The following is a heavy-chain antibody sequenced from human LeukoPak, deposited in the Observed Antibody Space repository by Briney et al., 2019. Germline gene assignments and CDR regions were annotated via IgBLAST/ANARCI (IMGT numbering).Heavy chain of an antibody. J-gene: IGHJ5*02. Sequence: SVKVSCKASGGTFSSYAISWVRQAPGQGLEGMGRIIPILGIANYAQKFQGRVTITADKSTSTAYMELSSLRSEDTAVYYCAKGVSITIFGVVPLGLFDPWGQGTLVTVSS. V-gene: IGHV1-69*04. D-gene: IGHD3-3*01. CDR1: GGTFSSYA. CDR2: IIPILGIA. CDR3: AKGVSITIFGVVPLGLFDP.